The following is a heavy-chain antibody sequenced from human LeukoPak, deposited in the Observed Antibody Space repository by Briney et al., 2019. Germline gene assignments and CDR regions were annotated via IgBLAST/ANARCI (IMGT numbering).Heavy chain of an antibody. CDR2: IYYSGST. Sequence: SQTLSLTCTVSGGSISSGDFYWSWTRQHPGKGLEWIGYIYYSGSTYYNPSLKSRVAISVDTSKNQFSLKLSSVTAADTAVYYCAREWGSNDAFDIWGQGTMVTVSS. D-gene: IGHD3-16*01. J-gene: IGHJ3*02. CDR1: GGSISSGDFY. V-gene: IGHV4-31*03. CDR3: AREWGSNDAFDI.